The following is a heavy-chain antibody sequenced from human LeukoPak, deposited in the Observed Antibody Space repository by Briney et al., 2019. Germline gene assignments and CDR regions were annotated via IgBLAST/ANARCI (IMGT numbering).Heavy chain of an antibody. D-gene: IGHD3-9*01. Sequence: PSETLSLTCTVSGGSISSYYWSWIRQPPGKGLEWIGYIYYSGSTNYNPSLKSRVTISVDTSKNQFSLKLSSVTAADTAVYYCARSPYYDILTGYYLGALDIWGQGTMVTVSS. J-gene: IGHJ3*02. V-gene: IGHV4-59*08. CDR2: IYYSGST. CDR1: GGSISSYY. CDR3: ARSPYYDILTGYYLGALDI.